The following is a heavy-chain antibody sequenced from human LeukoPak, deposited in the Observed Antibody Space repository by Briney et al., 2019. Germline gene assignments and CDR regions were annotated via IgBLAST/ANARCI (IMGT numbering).Heavy chain of an antibody. CDR1: GGSVSTYH. CDR2: ISSSGST. J-gene: IGHJ4*02. V-gene: IGHV4-4*07. Sequence: SETLSLTCTVSGGSVSTYHWSWIRQSAGKGLEWLGHISSSGSTTYNPSLKSRVTMSVDTSKNQFSLRLSSVTAADMAVYYCAREATIVGATIIWGQGTLVTVSS. CDR3: AREATIVGATII. D-gene: IGHD1-26*01.